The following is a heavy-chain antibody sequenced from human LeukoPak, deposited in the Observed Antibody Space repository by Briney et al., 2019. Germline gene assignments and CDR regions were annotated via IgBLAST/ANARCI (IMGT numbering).Heavy chain of an antibody. J-gene: IGHJ6*03. Sequence: GASMKVSCKASGYTFTGYYMHWVRQAPGQGLEWMGWINPNNSDTTYAQKFQGRVTMTRDTSISTAYMDLSRLISDDTAVYYCARDLRGFELDYYYYYMDVWGKGTTVTVS. CDR2: INPNNSDT. CDR1: GYTFTGYY. CDR3: ARDLRGFELDYYYYYMDV. V-gene: IGHV1-2*02. D-gene: IGHD3-10*01.